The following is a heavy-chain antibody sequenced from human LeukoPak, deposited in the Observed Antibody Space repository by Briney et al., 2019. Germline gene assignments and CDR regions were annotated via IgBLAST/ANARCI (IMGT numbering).Heavy chain of an antibody. Sequence: GGSLRLSCTASGFTFGDYAMSWFRQAPGKGLEWVGFIRSKAYGGTTEYAASVKGRFTISRDDSKSIAYLQMNSLKTEDTAVYYCARGASRYSHRERSDYWGQGTLVTVSS. D-gene: IGHD6-13*01. CDR2: IRSKAYGGTT. J-gene: IGHJ4*02. CDR3: ARGASRYSHRERSDY. CDR1: GFTFGDYA. V-gene: IGHV3-49*03.